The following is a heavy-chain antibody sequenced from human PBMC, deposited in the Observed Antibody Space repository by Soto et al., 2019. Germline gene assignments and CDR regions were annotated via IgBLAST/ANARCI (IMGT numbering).Heavy chain of an antibody. CDR2: ISYDGSSK. CDR1: GFTFSSYG. CDR3: EKYHRANSYYFWSGLVY. V-gene: IGHV3-30*18. J-gene: IGHJ4*02. D-gene: IGHD3-3*01. Sequence: GGSLRLSCAASGFTFSSYGMHWVRQAPGKGLEWVAVISYDGSSKYYADSVKGRFTISRDNYKNTLYMQMNRLGAEDTAVDYYEKYHRANSYYFWSGLVYSCQATLVTVSS.